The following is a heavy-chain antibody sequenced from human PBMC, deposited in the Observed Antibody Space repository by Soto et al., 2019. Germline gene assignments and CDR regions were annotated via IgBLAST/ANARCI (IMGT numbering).Heavy chain of an antibody. CDR2: ITTTSTYK. CDR3: AREKCSSTSCKHGMDV. V-gene: IGHV3-21*01. D-gene: IGHD2-2*01. Sequence: ECSVRRSCVASAVTCNNVPMHWVRQAPGKGLQWLASITTTSTYKYYADSVKGRFSISRDNAKNSLYLELTNLRSEDTAVYYCAREKCSSTSCKHGMDVWGLGTTVTVSS. CDR1: AVTCNNVP. J-gene: IGHJ6*02.